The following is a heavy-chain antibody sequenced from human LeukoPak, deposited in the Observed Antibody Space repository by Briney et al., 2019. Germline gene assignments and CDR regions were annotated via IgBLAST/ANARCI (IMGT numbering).Heavy chain of an antibody. J-gene: IGHJ4*02. D-gene: IGHD6-6*01. CDR2: IYHSGST. CDR1: GYSISSGYY. V-gene: IGHV4-38-2*01. Sequence: SETLSLTCAVSGYSISSGYYWGWIRQPPGKGLEWIGSIYHSGSTYYNPSLKSRVTISVDTSKNQFSLKLSSVTAADTAVYYCASLIPIEARLYDYWGQGTLVTVSS. CDR3: ASLIPIEARLYDY.